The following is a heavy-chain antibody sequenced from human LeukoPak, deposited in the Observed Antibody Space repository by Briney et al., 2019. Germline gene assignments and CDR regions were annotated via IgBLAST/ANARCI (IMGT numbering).Heavy chain of an antibody. CDR1: GYTFTSNY. Sequence: VASVKVSCKAFGYTFTSNYMHWVRQAPGQGPEWMGVISPSGGSTTYAQKFQGRVTLTRDTSTSTAYMELRSLRSDDTAVYYCARDGALSSPYSSGWGDYYYYMDVWGKGTTVTVSS. D-gene: IGHD6-19*01. CDR3: ARDGALSSPYSSGWGDYYYYMDV. J-gene: IGHJ6*03. CDR2: ISPSGGST. V-gene: IGHV1-46*01.